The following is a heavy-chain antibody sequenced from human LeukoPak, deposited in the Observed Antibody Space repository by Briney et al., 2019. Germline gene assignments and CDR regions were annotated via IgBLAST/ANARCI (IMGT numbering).Heavy chain of an antibody. V-gene: IGHV4-4*09. CDR3: ARRADRDSSSSRNWYFDL. CDR2: IYTSGNT. Sequence: PSETLSLTCTVSGGSISSYYWSWIRQPPGKGLEWIGYIYTSGNTNYNPSLKSRVTISVDTSKNQFSLKLSSVTAADTAVYYCARRADRDSSSSRNWYFDLWGRGTLVTVSS. D-gene: IGHD6-6*01. CDR1: GGSISSYY. J-gene: IGHJ2*01.